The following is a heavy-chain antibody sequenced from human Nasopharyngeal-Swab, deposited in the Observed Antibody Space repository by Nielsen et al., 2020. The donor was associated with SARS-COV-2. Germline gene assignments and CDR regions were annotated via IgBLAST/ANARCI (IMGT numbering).Heavy chain of an antibody. D-gene: IGHD5-18*01. CDR3: ARHTANTED. CDR1: GGSFSGYY. CDR2: INHSGSA. V-gene: IGHV4-34*01. Sequence: SETLSLTCAVYGGSFSGYYWSWIRQPPGKGLEWIGEINHSGSANYNPSLKSRVTISVDTSKNQFSLKLSSVTAADTAVYYCARHTANTEDWGQGTLVTVSS. J-gene: IGHJ4*02.